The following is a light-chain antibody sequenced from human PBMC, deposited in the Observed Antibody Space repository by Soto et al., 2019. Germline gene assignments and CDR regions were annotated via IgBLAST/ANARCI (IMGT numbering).Light chain of an antibody. CDR3: GTWDSSLSVHV. Sequence: QSVLTQPPSVSAAPGQKVTISCSGSSSNIGNNYVSWYQQVPGTAPKLLIYDNNKRPSGNPDRFSGSKSGTSATLGISGLQTEDEADYYCGTWDSSLSVHVFGTGTKVTVL. CDR1: SSNIGNNY. J-gene: IGLJ1*01. CDR2: DNN. V-gene: IGLV1-51*01.